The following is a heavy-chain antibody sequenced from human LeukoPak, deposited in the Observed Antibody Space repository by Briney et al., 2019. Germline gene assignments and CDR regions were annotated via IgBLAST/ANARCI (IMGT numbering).Heavy chain of an antibody. CDR3: ARGQYGDYGGYYFDY. D-gene: IGHD4-17*01. V-gene: IGHV4-34*01. CDR2: INHSGST. CDR1: GGSFSGYY. Sequence: SETLSLTCAVYGGSFSGYYWSWIRQPPGKGLEWIGEINHSGSTNYNPSLKSRVTISVDTSKNQFSLKLSSVTAADTAVYYCARGQYGDYGGYYFDYWGQGTLVTVSS. J-gene: IGHJ4*02.